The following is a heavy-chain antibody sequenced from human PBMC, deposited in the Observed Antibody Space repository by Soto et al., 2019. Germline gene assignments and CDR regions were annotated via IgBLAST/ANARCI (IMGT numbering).Heavy chain of an antibody. V-gene: IGHV4-31*03. D-gene: IGHD3-10*01. CDR3: ARGLDSLGEVDY. J-gene: IGHJ4*02. Sequence: SETLSLTCTVSGGPISSGGYYWSWIRQHPGKGLEWIGYIYYSGSTYYNKSLKSRVNISVNTSKNQLSLKLSSVTAADTAVYYCARGLDSLGEVDYWGQGTLVTVSS. CDR2: IYYSGST. CDR1: GGPISSGGYY.